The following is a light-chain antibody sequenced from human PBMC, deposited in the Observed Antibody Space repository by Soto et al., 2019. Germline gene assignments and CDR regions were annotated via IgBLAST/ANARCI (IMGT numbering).Light chain of an antibody. V-gene: IGLV2-8*01. CDR3: SSYAGNYNVV. CDR1: SSDVGGYDF. CDR2: EVT. Sequence: QSALTQPPSASGSPGQSVTISCTGTSSDVGGYDFVSWFQQHPGKAPKLMIHEVTKRPSGVPDRFSGSKSGNTASLTVSGLQAEDEADYYCSSYAGNYNVVFGGGTKLTVL. J-gene: IGLJ3*02.